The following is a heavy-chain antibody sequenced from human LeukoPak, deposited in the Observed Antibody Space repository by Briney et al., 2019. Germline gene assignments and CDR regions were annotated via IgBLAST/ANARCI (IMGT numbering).Heavy chain of an antibody. J-gene: IGHJ4*02. CDR3: ASLDTTVTLFDY. Sequence: SETLSLTCTVSGGSISSYYWSWIRQPPGKGLEWIGYIYYSGSTNYNPSLKSRVTISVDTSKNQFSLKLSSVTAADTAVYYCASLDTTVTLFDYWGQGTLVTVCS. CDR2: IYYSGST. D-gene: IGHD4-17*01. V-gene: IGHV4-59*08. CDR1: GGSISSYY.